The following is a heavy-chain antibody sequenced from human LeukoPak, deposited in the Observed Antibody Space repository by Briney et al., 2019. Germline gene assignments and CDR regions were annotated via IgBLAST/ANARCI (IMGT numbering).Heavy chain of an antibody. Sequence: GGFLRLSCSASGFTLSSYSMHWVRQAPGKGLEYVSTSGGATYYADSVKGRFTISRDNAKNTLYLQMSSLRAEDTAVYYCIKDRTGTYSFDYWGQGTLVTVSS. CDR2: SGGAT. CDR1: GFTLSSYS. CDR3: IKDRTGTYSFDY. V-gene: IGHV3-64D*09. D-gene: IGHD7-27*01. J-gene: IGHJ4*02.